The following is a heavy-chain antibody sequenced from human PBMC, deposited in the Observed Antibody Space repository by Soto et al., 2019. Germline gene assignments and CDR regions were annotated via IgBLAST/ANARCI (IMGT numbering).Heavy chain of an antibody. D-gene: IGHD2-21*01. Sequence: QVQLRESGPGLVKTSGTLSLTCVFSGGSISSTNWWTWVRQPPGKGLEWIGESYHSGSPTFSPSLRCRATISVDKSNNQFYLRLRSVTAADAAVYYCATLPPRLVATLLPIPTWGQGILVTVSS. J-gene: IGHJ5*02. CDR1: GGSISSTNW. CDR3: ATLPPRLVATLLPIPT. CDR2: SYHSGSP. V-gene: IGHV4-4*02.